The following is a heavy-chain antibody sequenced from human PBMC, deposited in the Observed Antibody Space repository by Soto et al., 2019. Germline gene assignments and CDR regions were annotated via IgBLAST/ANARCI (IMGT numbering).Heavy chain of an antibody. V-gene: IGHV2-5*02. D-gene: IGHD2-21*02. Sequence: SGPTLVNPTQTLTLTCTFSGFSLSTSGVGVGWIRQPPGKALECLALIYWDDDKRYSPSLKSRLTINKDTSKNQVFLTMTNIDPVDTATYYCAHRTEVTAPYYLDYWGQGTLVTVSS. CDR1: GFSLSTSGVG. CDR2: IYWDDDK. CDR3: AHRTEVTAPYYLDY. J-gene: IGHJ4*02.